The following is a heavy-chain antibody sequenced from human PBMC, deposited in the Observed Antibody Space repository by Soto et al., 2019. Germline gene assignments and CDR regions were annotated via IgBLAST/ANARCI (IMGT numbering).Heavy chain of an antibody. J-gene: IGHJ4*02. Sequence: SETLSLTCTVSGGSMNTYYWGWFRQPPGKGLEWVGYIYYSGSTTYSPSLKSRVTISVDTSKNQFSLKLDSVTAADTAVYYCARRYGDCFDYWGQGTLVTVSS. CDR1: GGSMNTYY. CDR2: IYYSGST. D-gene: IGHD4-17*01. CDR3: ARRYGDCFDY. V-gene: IGHV4-59*08.